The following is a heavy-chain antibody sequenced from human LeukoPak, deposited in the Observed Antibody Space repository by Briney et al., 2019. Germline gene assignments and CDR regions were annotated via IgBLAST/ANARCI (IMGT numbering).Heavy chain of an antibody. J-gene: IGHJ4*02. CDR3: ARGVVITTGLDY. CDR1: GFTFSSYA. V-gene: IGHV3-30-3*01. Sequence: GGSLRLSCAASGFTFSSYAMTWVRQAPGKGLEWVAVISYDGSNKYYADSVKGRFTISRDNSKNTLYLQMNSLRAEDTAVYYCARGVVITTGLDYWGPGTLVTVSS. D-gene: IGHD3-22*01. CDR2: ISYDGSNK.